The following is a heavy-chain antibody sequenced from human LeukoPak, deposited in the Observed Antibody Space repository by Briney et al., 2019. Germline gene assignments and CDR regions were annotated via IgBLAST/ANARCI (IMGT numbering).Heavy chain of an antibody. V-gene: IGHV4-4*07. CDR2: IYTSGST. Sequence: PSETLSLTCTVSGGSISSYYWSWIRQPAGKGLEWIGRIYTSGSTNYNPSLKSRVTISVDKSKNQFSLKLSSVIAADTAVYYCARDLYTSGSSHYYYYMAVWGNGTTVTVSS. D-gene: IGHD3-10*01. CDR3: ARDLYTSGSSHYYYYMAV. CDR1: GGSISSYY. J-gene: IGHJ6*03.